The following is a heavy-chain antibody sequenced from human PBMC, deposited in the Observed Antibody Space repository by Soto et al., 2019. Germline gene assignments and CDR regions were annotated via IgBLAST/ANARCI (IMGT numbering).Heavy chain of an antibody. CDR1: GFTFSSYA. D-gene: IGHD3-22*01. Sequence: GGSLRLSCAASGFTFSSYAMHWVRQAPGKGLEWVAVISYDGSNKYYADSVKGRFTISRDNSKNTLYLQMNSLRAEDTAVYYCARGSQRYYYDSSGYNYFDYWGQGTLVTVSS. CDR3: ARGSQRYYYDSSGYNYFDY. CDR2: ISYDGSNK. J-gene: IGHJ4*02. V-gene: IGHV3-30-3*01.